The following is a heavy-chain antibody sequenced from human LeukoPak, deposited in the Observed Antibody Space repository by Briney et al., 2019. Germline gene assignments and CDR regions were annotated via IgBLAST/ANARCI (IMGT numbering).Heavy chain of an antibody. V-gene: IGHV3-33*01. CDR2: IWFDGSSQ. J-gene: IGHJ4*02. Sequence: VGSLRLSCAASGFTFSSYGMHWVRQAPGKGLEWVALIWFDGSSQYYADSVKGRFTISRDNSKNTLYLQMNSLRAEDTAVYYCARLDGVATVAYWGQGTLVTVSS. CDR1: GFTFSSYG. D-gene: IGHD5-12*01. CDR3: ARLDGVATVAY.